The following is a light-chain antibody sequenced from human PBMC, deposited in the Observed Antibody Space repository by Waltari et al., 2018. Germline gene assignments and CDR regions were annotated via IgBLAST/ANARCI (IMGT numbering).Light chain of an antibody. CDR1: SGHSSNV. J-gene: IGLJ3*02. V-gene: IGLV4-69*01. CDR3: QTGGHGTWV. Sequence: QLVLTQSPSASASLGASVKLTCTLSSGHSSNVIAWLQQRPEKGPRYLMKVNSDGSHSKGDEIPDRFSGSSSGAERYRTISNLQSEDEADYFCQTGGHGTWVFGGGTMLTVL. CDR2: VNSDGSH.